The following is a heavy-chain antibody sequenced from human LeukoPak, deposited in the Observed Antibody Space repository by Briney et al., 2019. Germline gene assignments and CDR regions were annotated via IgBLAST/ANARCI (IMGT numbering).Heavy chain of an antibody. Sequence: SVKVSCKASGGTFSSYAIGWVRQAPGQGLEWMGGIIPIFGTANYAQKFQGRVTITADESTSTAYMELSSLRSEDTAVYYCARELGYCTNGVCYTHAFDIWGQETMVTVSS. V-gene: IGHV1-69*13. CDR1: GGTFSSYA. CDR3: ARELGYCTNGVCYTHAFDI. D-gene: IGHD2-8*01. CDR2: IIPIFGTA. J-gene: IGHJ3*02.